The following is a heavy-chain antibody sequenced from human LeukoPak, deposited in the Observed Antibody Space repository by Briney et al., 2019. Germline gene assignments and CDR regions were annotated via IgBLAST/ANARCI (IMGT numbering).Heavy chain of an antibody. D-gene: IGHD4-11*01. CDR2: IYNRGTT. V-gene: IGHV4-59*08. Sequence: SETLSLTCSVSGGSISSYHWSWIRLLPGKGLEWIAHIYNRGTTDYNPSLKSRVTISVDTPKNQFSLKLSSVTAADTAVYYCARHTGDRGAFDIWGQGTMVTVSS. J-gene: IGHJ3*02. CDR1: GGSISSYH. CDR3: ARHTGDRGAFDI.